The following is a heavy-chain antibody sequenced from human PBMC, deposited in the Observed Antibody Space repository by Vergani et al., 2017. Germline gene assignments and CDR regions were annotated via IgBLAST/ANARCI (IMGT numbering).Heavy chain of an antibody. D-gene: IGHD4-17*01. J-gene: IGHJ4*02. V-gene: IGHV3-30-3*01. CDR1: GFTFSSYA. CDR3: ARGASGDYVSSFDY. Sequence: QVQLVESGGGVVQPGRSLRLSCAASGFTFSSYAMHWVRQAPGKGLEWVAVISYDGSNKYYADSVKGRFTISRDNSKNTLYLQMNSLRAEDTAVYYCARGASGDYVSSFDYWGQGTLVTMSS. CDR2: ISYDGSNK.